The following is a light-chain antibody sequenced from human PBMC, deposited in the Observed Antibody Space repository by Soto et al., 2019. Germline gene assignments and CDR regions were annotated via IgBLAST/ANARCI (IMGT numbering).Light chain of an antibody. V-gene: IGKV3-20*01. J-gene: IGKJ1*01. CDR3: QQYGSSGT. Sequence: EIVMTQSPATLSVSPGERATLSCRASQTVSSSLAWYQQKPGQAPRLLIYGASNRATGIPDRFSGSGSGTDFTLTISRLEPEDFAVYYGQQYGSSGTFGQGTKVDIK. CDR1: QTVSSS. CDR2: GAS.